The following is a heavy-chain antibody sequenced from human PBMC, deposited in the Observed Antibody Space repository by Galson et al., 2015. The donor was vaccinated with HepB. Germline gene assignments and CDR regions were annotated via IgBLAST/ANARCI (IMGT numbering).Heavy chain of an antibody. CDR2: IFAGGGST. Sequence: SVKVSCKASGYTLTNYHFHWVRQAPGQGPEWMGKIFAGGGSTRYAERFQGRVTLTRDSSTSTIYMEVSSLRSDDTAVYYCARETPDTYYFDYWGQATLVTVSS. CDR3: ARETPDTYYFDY. V-gene: IGHV1-46*01. J-gene: IGHJ4*02. CDR1: GYTLTNYH. D-gene: IGHD2-15*01.